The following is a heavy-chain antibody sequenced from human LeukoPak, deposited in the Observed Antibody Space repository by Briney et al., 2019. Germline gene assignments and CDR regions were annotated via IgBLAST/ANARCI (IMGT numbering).Heavy chain of an antibody. CDR3: TRPRDRGFDY. CDR1: GL. Sequence: GGSLTLSCAPPGLMTWVRQAPGKGLEWVASIKEDGDKKYYLDTMKGRFPVSRDSPKNSLYLKMNGLSADDTAVYYCTRPRDRGFDYWGQGIVVTVSS. V-gene: IGHV3-7*01. D-gene: IGHD2-21*01. J-gene: IGHJ4*02. CDR2: IKEDGDKK.